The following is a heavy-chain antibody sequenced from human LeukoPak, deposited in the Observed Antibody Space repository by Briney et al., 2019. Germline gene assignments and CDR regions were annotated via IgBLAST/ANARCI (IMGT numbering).Heavy chain of an antibody. CDR3: PRFDPYYYYGMDV. Sequence: GGSLRLSCAASGFTFSSYSMNWVRQAPGKGLEWVSSISSSSSYIYYADSVKGRFTNSRDNSKNTLYLQMNSLRPEDTAVYYCPRFDPYYYYGMDVWGQGTTVTVSS. J-gene: IGHJ6*02. CDR2: ISSSSSYI. CDR1: GFTFSSYS. D-gene: IGHD3-3*01. V-gene: IGHV3-21*01.